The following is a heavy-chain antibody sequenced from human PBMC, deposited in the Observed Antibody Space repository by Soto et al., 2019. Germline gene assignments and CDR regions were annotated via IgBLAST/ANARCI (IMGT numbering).Heavy chain of an antibody. CDR2: INPATGAA. CDR3: ARGGGVGVAGSAAFDM. V-gene: IGHV1-2*02. J-gene: IGHJ3*02. D-gene: IGHD3-3*01. Sequence: QLHLVQSGAVVKKPGASVTVSCSASGYPVTAYYMHWVRQAPGRGREWMGGINPATGAAKYTQTFQGRVNMTRDTSTGTVFMELSGLTSEDTAVFSCARGGGVGVAGSAAFDMWGQGTLVTVSS. CDR1: GYPVTAYY.